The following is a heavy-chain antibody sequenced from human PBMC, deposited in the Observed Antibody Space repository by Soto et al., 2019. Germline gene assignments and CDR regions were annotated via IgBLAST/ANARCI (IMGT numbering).Heavy chain of an antibody. CDR2: ISSSSSYI. CDR3: ARYGTRGDW. D-gene: IGHD3-10*01. Sequence: GGSLRLSCAASGFTFSSYSMNWVRQAPGKGLEWVSSISSSSSYIYYADSVKGRFAISRDNAKDSLYLHLNSLRVGDTAVYYCARYGTRGDWWGLGTQVTSPQ. V-gene: IGHV3-21*01. CDR1: GFTFSSYS. J-gene: IGHJ5*01.